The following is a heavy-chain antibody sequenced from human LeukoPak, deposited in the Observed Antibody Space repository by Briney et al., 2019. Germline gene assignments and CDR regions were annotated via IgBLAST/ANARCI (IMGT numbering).Heavy chain of an antibody. CDR1: GYTFTGYY. D-gene: IGHD6-19*01. J-gene: IGHJ3*02. Sequence: ASVKVSCKASGYTFTGYYMHWVRQAPGQGLEWMGWINPNSGGTNYAQKFQGRVTMTRDTSISTAYMELSRLRSDDTAVYYCARAMDDQQWMEEFAFDIWGQGTMVTVSS. V-gene: IGHV1-2*02. CDR2: INPNSGGT. CDR3: ARAMDDQQWMEEFAFDI.